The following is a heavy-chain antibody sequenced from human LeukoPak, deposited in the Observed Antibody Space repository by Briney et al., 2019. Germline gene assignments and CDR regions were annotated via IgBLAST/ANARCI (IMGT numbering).Heavy chain of an antibody. CDR1: GGSLSSYY. J-gene: IGHJ4*02. V-gene: IGHV4-4*07. Sequence: SETLSLTCTVSGGSLSSYYWNCIRDPAGKGLECIGRIYTSGSTNYNPSLTSRVTMYVDTSKNQFSLRLSSVTAADTAVYYCARIDPPVDYWGQGTLVTVSS. CDR2: IYTSGST. CDR3: ARIDPPVDY.